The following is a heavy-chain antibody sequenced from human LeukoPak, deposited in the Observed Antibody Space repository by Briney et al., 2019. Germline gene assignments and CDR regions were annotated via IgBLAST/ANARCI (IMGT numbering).Heavy chain of an antibody. CDR1: GFTASSNY. V-gene: IGHV3-53*01. J-gene: IGHJ6*02. D-gene: IGHD1-7*01. Sequence: SGGSLRLSCAASGFTASSNYMSWVRQAPGKGLEWVSVIYSGGSTYYADSVKGRFTISRDNSKNTLYLQMNSLRAEDTAVYYCASRGTTGPYYYYYGMDVWGQGTTVIVSS. CDR3: ASRGTTGPYYYYYGMDV. CDR2: IYSGGST.